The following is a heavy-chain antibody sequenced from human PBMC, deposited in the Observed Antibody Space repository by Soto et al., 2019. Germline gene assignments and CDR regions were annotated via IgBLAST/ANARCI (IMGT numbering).Heavy chain of an antibody. CDR3: ARDHHRYSGYDYVDY. J-gene: IGHJ4*02. Sequence: PSETLSLTCTVSGGSISSYYWSWIRQPPGKGLEWIGYMYNTGSTIYNPSLKSRVTISVDTSKNQFSLKLNSVTAADTAVYYCARDHHRYSGYDYVDYWGQGTLVTVSS. CDR1: GGSISSYY. V-gene: IGHV4-59*01. D-gene: IGHD5-12*01. CDR2: MYNTGST.